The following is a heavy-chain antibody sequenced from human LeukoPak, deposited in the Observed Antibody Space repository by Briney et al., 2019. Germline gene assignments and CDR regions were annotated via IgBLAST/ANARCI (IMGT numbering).Heavy chain of an antibody. V-gene: IGHV4-59*08. CDR2: IYHSGST. Sequence: PSETLSLTCTVSGGSISSYYWSWIRQPPGKGLEWIGTIYHSGSTYYNPSLKSRVTISVDTSRNQFSLRLHSVTAADSAVFFCARANYGGDSGGNAFGIWGQGTVVTVSS. D-gene: IGHD4-23*01. CDR1: GGSISSYY. CDR3: ARANYGGDSGGNAFGI. J-gene: IGHJ3*02.